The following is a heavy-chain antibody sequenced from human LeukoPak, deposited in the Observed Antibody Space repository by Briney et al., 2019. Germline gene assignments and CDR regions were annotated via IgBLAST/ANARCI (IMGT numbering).Heavy chain of an antibody. D-gene: IGHD3-10*01. CDR2: ISAYNGNI. Sequence: ASVKVSCKASVYTFSSYGISWVRQAHGQGLEWVGWISAYNGNINYIQKFQGRVTMTTDTSTSTAYMELRSLRSDDTAVYYCAREHGSGSYYNPVGFDYWGQGTLVTVSS. J-gene: IGHJ4*02. CDR1: VYTFSSYG. CDR3: AREHGSGSYYNPVGFDY. V-gene: IGHV1-18*01.